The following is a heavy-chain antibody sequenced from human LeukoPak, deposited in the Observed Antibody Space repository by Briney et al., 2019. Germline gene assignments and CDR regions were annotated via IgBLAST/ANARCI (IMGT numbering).Heavy chain of an antibody. J-gene: IGHJ4*02. V-gene: IGHV3-7*01. CDR2: IKQDGSEK. D-gene: IGHD3-16*02. CDR3: AREVITFGGVSVTYLDY. Sequence: GGSLRLSCAASGFTFSSHWMSWVRQAPGKGLEWVANIKQDGSEKYYVDSVKGRCTISRDNAKNSLYLQMNSLRAEDTAVYYCAREVITFGGVSVTYLDYWGQGTLVTVSS. CDR1: GFTFSSHW.